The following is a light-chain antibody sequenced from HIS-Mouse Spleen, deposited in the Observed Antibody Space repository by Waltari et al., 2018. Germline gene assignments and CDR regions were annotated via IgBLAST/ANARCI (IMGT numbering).Light chain of an antibody. J-gene: IGLJ2*01. CDR3: CSYAGSSTFEV. CDR2: EGS. V-gene: IGLV2-23*03. CDR1: SSDAGSYNL. Sequence: QSALTQPASVSGSPGQSITIPCTGTSSDAGSYNLVSGYQQHPGKAPKLMIDEGSKRPSGVSNRFSGSKSGNTASLTISGLQAEDEADYYCCSYAGSSTFEVFGGGTKLTVL.